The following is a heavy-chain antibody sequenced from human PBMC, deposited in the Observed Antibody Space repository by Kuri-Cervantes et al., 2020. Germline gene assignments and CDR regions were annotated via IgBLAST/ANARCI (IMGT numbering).Heavy chain of an antibody. Sequence: SQTLSLTCAVYGGSFSGYYWSWIRQPPGKGLEWIGEINHSGSTYYNPSLKGRVTISVDTSKNQFSLKLSSVTAADTAVYYCARARVRAGVIADFDYWGQGTLVTVSS. V-gene: IGHV4-34*01. D-gene: IGHD3-16*02. CDR2: INHSGST. CDR3: ARARVRAGVIADFDY. CDR1: GGSFSGYY. J-gene: IGHJ4*02.